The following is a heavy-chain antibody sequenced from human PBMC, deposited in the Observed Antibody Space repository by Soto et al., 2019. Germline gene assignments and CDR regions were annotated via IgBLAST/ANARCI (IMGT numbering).Heavy chain of an antibody. CDR1: GGSISSDDYY. J-gene: IGHJ3*02. CDR2: IYNSGRT. D-gene: IGHD3-16*01. V-gene: IGHV4-30-4*01. Sequence: SETLSLTCTVSGGSISSDDYYWSWIRQPPGKGLEWIGYIYNSGRTSYNPSLESRFTISLDTSKNQFSLRLRSVTAADTAVYFCARDLGARSGALDIWGQGTRVTVSS. CDR3: ARDLGARSGALDI.